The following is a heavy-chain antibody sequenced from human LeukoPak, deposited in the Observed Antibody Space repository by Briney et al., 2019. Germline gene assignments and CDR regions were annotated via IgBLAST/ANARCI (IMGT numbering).Heavy chain of an antibody. Sequence: SETLSLTCTVSGAYFTNYYWSFIRQPPGKGLEWIGYIYYSGSTNYNPSLKSRVTISVDTSKNQFSLKLSSVTAADTAVYYCARGAYSSGWCFDPWGQGTLVTVSS. D-gene: IGHD6-19*01. CDR3: ARGAYSSGWCFDP. CDR2: IYYSGST. CDR1: GAYFTNYY. J-gene: IGHJ5*02. V-gene: IGHV4-59*01.